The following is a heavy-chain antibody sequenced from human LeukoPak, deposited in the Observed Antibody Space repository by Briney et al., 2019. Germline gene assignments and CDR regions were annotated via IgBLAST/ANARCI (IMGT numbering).Heavy chain of an antibody. CDR3: AVAGWDDAFDI. V-gene: IGHV3-48*01. CDR1: GFSFSSYG. CDR2: VSSSGGSR. Sequence: GGSLRLSCAASGFSFSSYGINWVRQAPGKGLEWVSYVSSSGGSRYYADSVKGRFTISRDNSKNTLYLQMDSLRAEDTAVYYCAVAGWDDAFDIWGQGTMVTVSS. J-gene: IGHJ3*02. D-gene: IGHD1-26*01.